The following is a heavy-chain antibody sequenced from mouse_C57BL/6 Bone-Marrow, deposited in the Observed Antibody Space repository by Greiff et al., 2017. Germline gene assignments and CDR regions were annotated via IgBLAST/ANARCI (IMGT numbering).Heavy chain of an antibody. CDR2: FHPYNDDT. Sequence: VQLQQSGAELVKPGASVKMSCKASGYTFTTYPIEWMKQNHGKSLEWIGNFHPYNDDTKYNEKFKGKATLTVEKSSSTVYLELSLLTSYDAAVYYGARDGNNEEYYFDYWGQGTTLTVSS. V-gene: IGHV1-47*01. J-gene: IGHJ2*01. D-gene: IGHD2-1*01. CDR3: ARDGNNEEYYFDY. CDR1: GYTFTTYP.